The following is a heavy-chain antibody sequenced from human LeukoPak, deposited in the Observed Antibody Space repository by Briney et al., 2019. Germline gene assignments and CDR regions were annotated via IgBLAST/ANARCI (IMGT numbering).Heavy chain of an antibody. J-gene: IGHJ4*02. CDR2: IYSGGST. D-gene: IGHD6-19*01. Sequence: PSETLSLTCTVSGGSISSYYWSWIQQPAGKGLEWIGRIYSGGSTNYNPSLKSRVTMSVDTSKNQFSLKLSSVTAADTAVYFCARGPRSGWGYFDYWGQGALVTVSS. CDR3: ARGPRSGWGYFDY. CDR1: GGSISSYY. V-gene: IGHV4-4*07.